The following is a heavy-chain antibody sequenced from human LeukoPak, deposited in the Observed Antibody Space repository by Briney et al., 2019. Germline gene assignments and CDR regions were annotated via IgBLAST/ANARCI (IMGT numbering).Heavy chain of an antibody. Sequence: HPGGPLRLSCAASGFTFSSYEMNWVRQAPGKGLEWVGFVRAEAYGGNTEYAASVKGRFTMSRDDSKSIAYLQMNSLKIEDSAVYYCTRDIAWDVWGLGTLVTVSS. D-gene: IGHD6-13*01. V-gene: IGHV3-49*04. CDR2: VRAEAYGGNT. J-gene: IGHJ4*02. CDR1: GFTFSSYE. CDR3: TRDIAWDV.